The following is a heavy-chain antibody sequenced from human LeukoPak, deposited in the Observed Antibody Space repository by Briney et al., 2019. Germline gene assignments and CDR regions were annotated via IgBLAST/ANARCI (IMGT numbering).Heavy chain of an antibody. CDR1: GGSISSNY. J-gene: IGHJ4*02. CDR2: IYYSGST. V-gene: IGHV4-4*07. Sequence: SETLSLTCSVSGGSISSNYWSWIRQPAGKGLEWIGRIYYSGSTNYNPSLKSRLTMSVDTSKNQFSLNLNSVTAADTAVYFCAKSKYYDGSGYYSFEFWGRGTLVTVSS. CDR3: AKSKYYDGSGYYSFEF. D-gene: IGHD3-22*01.